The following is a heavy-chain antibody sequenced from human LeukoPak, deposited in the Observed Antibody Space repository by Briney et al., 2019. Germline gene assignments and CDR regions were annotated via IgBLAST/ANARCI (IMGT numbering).Heavy chain of an antibody. J-gene: IGHJ4*02. D-gene: IGHD3-9*01. CDR3: AKNSDILTGYYAHFDY. V-gene: IGHV3-30*18. Sequence: GGSLRLSCAASGFTFSNYAMNWVRQAPGKGLEWVALISYDGTNKYYVDSVKGRFTISRDNSKNTLYLHMNSLRAEGTAVYYCAKNSDILTGYYAHFDYWGQGTLVTVSS. CDR1: GFTFSNYA. CDR2: ISYDGTNK.